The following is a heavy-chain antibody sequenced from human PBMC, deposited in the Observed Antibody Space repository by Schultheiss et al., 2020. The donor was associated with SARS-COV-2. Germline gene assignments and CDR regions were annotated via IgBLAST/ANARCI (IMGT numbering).Heavy chain of an antibody. CDR2: IDWDDDK. D-gene: IGHD4-17*01. CDR1: GFSLSTSGMC. V-gene: IGHV2-70*11. J-gene: IGHJ4*02. Sequence: SGPTLVKPTQTLTLTCTFSGFSLSTSGMCVSWIRQPPGKALEWLARIDWDDDKYYSTSLKTRLTISKDTSKNQVVLTMTNMDPVDTATYYCARIRMGGDYGDYFDYWGQGTLVTVSS. CDR3: ARIRMGGDYGDYFDY.